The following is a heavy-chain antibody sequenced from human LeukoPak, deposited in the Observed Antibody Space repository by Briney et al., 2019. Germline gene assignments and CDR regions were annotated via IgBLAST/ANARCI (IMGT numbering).Heavy chain of an antibody. V-gene: IGHV1-18*01. Sequence: ASVKVSCKASGYTFTSYGISWVRQAPGQGLEWMGWISAYNGNTNYAQKLQGRVTMTTDTSTSTAYMELRSLRSDDTAVYYCARDPEGSGAPYFDYWGQGTLVTVSS. CDR3: ARDPEGSGAPYFDY. CDR2: ISAYNGNT. J-gene: IGHJ4*02. D-gene: IGHD1-26*01. CDR1: GYTFTSYG.